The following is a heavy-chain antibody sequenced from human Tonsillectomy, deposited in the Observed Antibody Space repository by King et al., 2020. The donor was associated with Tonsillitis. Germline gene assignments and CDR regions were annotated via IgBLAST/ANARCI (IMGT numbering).Heavy chain of an antibody. Sequence: VQLVESGGGLVQPGGSLRLSCAVSGFTLSSYWMTWVRQAPGKGLEWVANIKQDGSEKYYVDSVKGRFTISRDNAKNSLYLQINSLRAEDTAVYYCARDRGALYIWGQGTMVTVSS. CDR2: IKQDGSEK. CDR3: ARDRGALYI. CDR1: GFTLSSYW. J-gene: IGHJ3*02. D-gene: IGHD3-10*01. V-gene: IGHV3-7*03.